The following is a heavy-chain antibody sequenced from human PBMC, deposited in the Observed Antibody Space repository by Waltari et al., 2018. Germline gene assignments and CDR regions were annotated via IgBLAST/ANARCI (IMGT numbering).Heavy chain of an antibody. CDR2: IYYSGST. V-gene: IGHV4-59*11. J-gene: IGHJ3*02. CDR3: ARERSQWPNDAFDI. Sequence: QVQLQESGPGLVKPSETLSLTCPVSGGSISRHYWSWIRQPPGKGLEWIGYIYYSGSTNYNPSLKSRVTISVDTSKNQFSLKLSSVTAADTAVYYCARERSQWPNDAFDIWGQGTMVTVSS. D-gene: IGHD6-19*01. CDR1: GGSISRHY.